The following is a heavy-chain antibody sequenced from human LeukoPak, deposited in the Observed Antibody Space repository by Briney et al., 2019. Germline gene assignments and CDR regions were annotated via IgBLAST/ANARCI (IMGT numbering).Heavy chain of an antibody. CDR3: AKDQIGWAPGYVSGPLDQ. CDR2: ISTVGNNE. D-gene: IGHD6-19*01. J-gene: IGHJ4*02. Sequence: PGRPLRLSCAASGFXFTMYGIHWVRQAPGKGLEGVAVISTVGNNEYYANSVKGRFTISRDNSKNTVYLQMTSLRTEDTAVYYCAKDQIGWAPGYVSGPLDQWGQGTLVTVSS. CDR1: GFXFTMYG. V-gene: IGHV3-30*18.